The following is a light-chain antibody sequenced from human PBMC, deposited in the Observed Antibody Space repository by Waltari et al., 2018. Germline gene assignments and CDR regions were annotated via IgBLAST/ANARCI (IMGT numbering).Light chain of an antibody. V-gene: IGLV2-23*02. CDR1: SNDVGLYNL. CDR2: EVN. CDR3: SSYTTHTPVV. Sequence: QSALTQPASVSGSPGQSITISCTGTSNDVGLYNLDSWYQHHPGKVPTLIIYEVNRRPSGVSNRFSGSKSGNTASLTVSGLLAEDEADYFCSSYTTHTPVVFGGGTKLTVL. J-gene: IGLJ3*02.